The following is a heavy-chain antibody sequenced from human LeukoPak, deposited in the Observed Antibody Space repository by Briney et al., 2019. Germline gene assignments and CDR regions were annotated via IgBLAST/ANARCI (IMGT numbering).Heavy chain of an antibody. V-gene: IGHV3-30*01. D-gene: IGHD6-6*01. CDR3: ARRDSSSLIDY. J-gene: IGHJ4*02. CDR2: VSYDGSRR. CDR1: GFTFTNYA. Sequence: GGFLRLSCAASGFTFTNYAMHWVRQAPGKGLEWVAVVSYDGSRRYYADSVKGRFTISRDNSKNTLYLQMDSLRAEDTAVYYCARRDSSSLIDYWGQGTLVTVSS.